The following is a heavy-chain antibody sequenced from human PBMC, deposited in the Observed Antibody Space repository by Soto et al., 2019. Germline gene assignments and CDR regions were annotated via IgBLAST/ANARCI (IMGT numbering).Heavy chain of an antibody. CDR1: GGSVSSSSYS. CDR3: ARLNGYGTSTNCGGYYGMDV. J-gene: IGHJ6*02. D-gene: IGHD2-2*03. CDR2: IYSSENT. V-gene: IGHV4-39*01. Sequence: QLQLQESGPGLVKPSETLSLTCTVSGGSVSSSSYSLGWIRQSPGKGMEWIGTIYSSENTYYNPYDKGRVPIAVDTFKNEVSLKLSSVTAAGPGVSYWARLNGYGTSTNCGGYYGMDVWGQGTTVTVSS.